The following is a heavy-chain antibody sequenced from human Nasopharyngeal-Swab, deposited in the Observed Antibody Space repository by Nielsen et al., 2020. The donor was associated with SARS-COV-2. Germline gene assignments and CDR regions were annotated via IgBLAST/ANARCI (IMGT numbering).Heavy chain of an antibody. D-gene: IGHD3-10*01. V-gene: IGHV3-23*01. Sequence: VRQMPGKGLSWVSAISGSGGSTYYADSVKGRFTISRDNSKNTLYLQMNSLRAEDTAVYYCAKDIAMVRGVISFPYFDYWGQGTLVTVSS. J-gene: IGHJ4*02. CDR2: ISGSGGST. CDR3: AKDIAMVRGVISFPYFDY.